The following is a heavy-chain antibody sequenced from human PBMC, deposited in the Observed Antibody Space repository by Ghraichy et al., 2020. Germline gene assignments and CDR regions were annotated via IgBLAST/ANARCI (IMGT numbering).Heavy chain of an antibody. CDR3: ARVQAKRILWWPYYFDY. CDR1: GGSFSGYY. D-gene: IGHD2-21*01. V-gene: IGHV4-34*01. CDR2: INHSGST. J-gene: IGHJ4*02. Sequence: SQTLSLTCAVYGGSFSGYYWSWIRQPPGKGLEWIGEINHSGSTNYNPSLKSRVTISVDTPKNQFSLKLSSVTAADTAVYYCARVQAKRILWWPYYFDYWGQGTLVTVSS.